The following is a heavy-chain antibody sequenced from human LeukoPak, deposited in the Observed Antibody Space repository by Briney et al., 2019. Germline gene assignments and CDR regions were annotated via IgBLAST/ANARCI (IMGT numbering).Heavy chain of an antibody. J-gene: IGHJ4*02. V-gene: IGHV1-3*01. CDR1: GYTFTSYA. D-gene: IGHD4-17*01. CDR3: ASVDYGDY. Sequence: GASVKVSCKASGYTFTSYAMHWVRQAPGQRLEWMVWINAGNGNTQYSQKFQGRVTFTRDTSASTAYMELSSLRSEDTAVYYCASVDYGDYWGQGTLVTVSS. CDR2: INAGNGNT.